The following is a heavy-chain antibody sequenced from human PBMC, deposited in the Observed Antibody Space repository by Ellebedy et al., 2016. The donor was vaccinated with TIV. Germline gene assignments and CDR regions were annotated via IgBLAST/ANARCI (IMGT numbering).Heavy chain of an antibody. J-gene: IGHJ4*02. CDR2: IKEDGSAI. CDR1: GFIFNNYW. CDR3: ARAIGAGDGK. V-gene: IGHV3-7*01. D-gene: IGHD2-15*01. Sequence: GGSLRLSXAASGFIFNNYWMSWVRQAPGKGLDWVANIKEDGSAIYYVDSVKGRFTISRDNAKNSLYLQMNSLRTEDTAVYYCARAIGAGDGKWGQGALVTVSS.